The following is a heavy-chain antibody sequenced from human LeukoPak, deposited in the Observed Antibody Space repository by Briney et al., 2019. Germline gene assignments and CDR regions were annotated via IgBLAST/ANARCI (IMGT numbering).Heavy chain of an antibody. CDR3: ARDWGYSGSLNFDY. V-gene: IGHV3-30*04. CDR2: ISYDGSNK. Sequence: GRSLRLSCAASGFTFSSYAMHWVRQAPGKGLEWVAVISYDGSNKYYADSVKGRFTISRDNAKNSLYLQMNSLRAEDTAVYYCARDWGYSGSLNFDYWGQGTLVTVSS. J-gene: IGHJ4*02. CDR1: GFTFSSYA. D-gene: IGHD1-26*01.